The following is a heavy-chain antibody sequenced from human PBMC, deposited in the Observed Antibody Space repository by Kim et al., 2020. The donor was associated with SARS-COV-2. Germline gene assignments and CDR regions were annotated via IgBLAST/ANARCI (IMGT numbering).Heavy chain of an antibody. D-gene: IGHD6-13*01. CDR1: GFTFSSYG. J-gene: IGHJ4*02. Sequence: GGSLRLSCAASGFTFSSYGMHWVRQAPGKGLEWVAVISYDGSNKYYADSVKGRFTISRDNSKNTLYLQMNSLRAEDTAVYYCAKDSSAGAAAGRAPLTFDYWGQGTLVTVSS. CDR3: AKDSSAGAAAGRAPLTFDY. V-gene: IGHV3-30*18. CDR2: ISYDGSNK.